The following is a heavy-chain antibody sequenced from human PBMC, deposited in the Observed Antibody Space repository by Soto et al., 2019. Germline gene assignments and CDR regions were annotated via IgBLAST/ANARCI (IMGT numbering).Heavy chain of an antibody. V-gene: IGHV1-3*01. D-gene: IGHD6-19*01. CDR3: ARDGAVAGNTNFDY. J-gene: IGHJ4*02. CDR1: GYTFTNYA. CDR2: INAGNGKT. Sequence: QVQLVQSGAEVKQPGASVKVSCRASGYTFTNYAIHWVRQGPGQRLEWMGWINAGNGKTKYSQKFQGRVTITRDTSASPAYMELSSLRSEDTAVYYCARDGAVAGNTNFDYWGQGTLVTVSS.